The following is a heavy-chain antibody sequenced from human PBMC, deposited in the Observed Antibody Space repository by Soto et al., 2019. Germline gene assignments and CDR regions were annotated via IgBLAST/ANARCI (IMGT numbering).Heavy chain of an antibody. V-gene: IGHV1-8*01. CDR1: GYTFTSYD. CDR3: ARGLNVDTAMVSQSFDP. D-gene: IGHD5-18*01. Sequence: ASVKVSCKASGYTFTSYDINWVRQATGQGLEWMGWMNPNSGNTGYAQKFQGRVTMTRNTSISTAYMELSSLRSGDTAVYYCARGLNVDTAMVSQSFDPWGQGTLVTVSS. CDR2: MNPNSGNT. J-gene: IGHJ5*02.